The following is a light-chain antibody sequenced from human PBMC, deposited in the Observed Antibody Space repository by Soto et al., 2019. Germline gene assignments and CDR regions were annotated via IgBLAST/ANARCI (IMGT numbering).Light chain of an antibody. V-gene: IGKV3-11*01. J-gene: IGKJ5*01. CDR2: DAS. Sequence: EIVLTQSPATLSLSPGERATLSCRAGQSLNIYLAWYQQKPGQAPRLLIYDASIRATGIPARFSGSGSGTDFTLTISSLEPEDFATYYCQQSYSTPITFGQGTRRRLN. CDR3: QQSYSTPIT. CDR1: QSLNIY.